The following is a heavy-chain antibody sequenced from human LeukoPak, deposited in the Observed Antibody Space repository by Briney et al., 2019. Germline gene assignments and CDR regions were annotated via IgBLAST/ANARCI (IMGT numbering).Heavy chain of an antibody. CDR2: IKQGGSEK. J-gene: IGHJ4*02. CDR1: GFTFSSYW. V-gene: IGHV3-7*01. Sequence: PGGSLRLSCAASGFTFSSYWMSWVRQAPGKGLEWVANIKQGGSEKYYVDSVKGRFTISRDNAKNSLYLQMNSLRAEDTAVYYCARDGNYCSSTSCYAVDYWGQGTLVTVSS. D-gene: IGHD2-2*01. CDR3: ARDGNYCSSTSCYAVDY.